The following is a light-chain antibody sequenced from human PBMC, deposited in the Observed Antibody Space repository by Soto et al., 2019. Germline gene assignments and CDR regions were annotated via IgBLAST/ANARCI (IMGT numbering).Light chain of an antibody. J-gene: IGKJ4*01. V-gene: IGKV1-27*01. CDR3: QEYHSAPALT. CDR2: AAS. Sequence: DIQMTQSPSSLSASVGDRVTITCRASQAIGNYLAWYQQKPGEVPQLLIYAASSLQSGVPSRFSSSGSGTDFTLTISSLQAEDVASDFCQEYHSAPALTFGGGTKVEIK. CDR1: QAIGNY.